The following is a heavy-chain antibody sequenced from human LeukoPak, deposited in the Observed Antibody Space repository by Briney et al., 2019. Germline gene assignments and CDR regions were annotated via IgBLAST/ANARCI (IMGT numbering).Heavy chain of an antibody. CDR3: AKESYGDQPALSEFDY. CDR2: ISYDGSNK. V-gene: IGHV3-30*04. J-gene: IGHJ4*02. Sequence: GGSLRLSCAASGFTFSSYAMHWVRQAPGKGLEWVAVISYDGSNKYYADSVKGRFTISRDNSKNTLYLQMNSLRAEDTAVYYCAKESYGDQPALSEFDYWGQGTLVTVSS. D-gene: IGHD4-17*01. CDR1: GFTFSSYA.